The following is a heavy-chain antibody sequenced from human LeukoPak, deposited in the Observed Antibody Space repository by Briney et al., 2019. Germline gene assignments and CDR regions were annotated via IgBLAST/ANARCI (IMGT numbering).Heavy chain of an antibody. CDR1: GGTFSSYA. CDR2: IIPILGIA. Sequence: SVKVSCKASGGTFSSYAISWVRQAPGQGLEWMGRIIPILGIANYAQKLKGRVTITADKSTSTASMELSSLRSEDTAVYYCARGGSLRGYDWVGYFDYWGQGTLVTVSS. CDR3: ARGGSLRGYDWVGYFDY. D-gene: IGHD5-12*01. V-gene: IGHV1-69*04. J-gene: IGHJ4*02.